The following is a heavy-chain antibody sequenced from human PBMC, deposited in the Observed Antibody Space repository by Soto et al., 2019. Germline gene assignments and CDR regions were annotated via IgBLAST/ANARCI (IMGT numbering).Heavy chain of an antibody. Sequence: ASVKVSCKASGGTFSSYTISWVRQAPGQGLEWMGRIIPILGIANYAQKFQGRVTITADKSTSTAYMELSSLRSEDTAVYYCARDPPLCSSTSCSWGQGTLVTVSS. CDR1: GGTFSSYT. V-gene: IGHV1-69*04. CDR2: IIPILGIA. J-gene: IGHJ5*02. D-gene: IGHD2-2*01. CDR3: ARDPPLCSSTSCS.